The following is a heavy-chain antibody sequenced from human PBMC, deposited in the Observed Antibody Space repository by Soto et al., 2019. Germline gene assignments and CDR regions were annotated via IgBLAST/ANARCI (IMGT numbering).Heavy chain of an antibody. V-gene: IGHV2-5*02. D-gene: IGHD1-26*01. Sequence: QITLKESGPTLVKPTQTLTLTCTFSGFSLTSTGVAVGWVRQPPGKALEWLALIYWDDDERYTPSLKSRLTVTKDTSKNQVVLTMTNMDPVDTATYFCAHRVLGDEHLNKFAPWGQGILVTVSS. CDR1: GFSLTSTGVA. CDR3: AHRVLGDEHLNKFAP. CDR2: IYWDDDE. J-gene: IGHJ5*02.